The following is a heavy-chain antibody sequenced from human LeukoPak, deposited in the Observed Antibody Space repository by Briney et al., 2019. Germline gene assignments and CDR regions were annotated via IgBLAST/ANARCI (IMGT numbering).Heavy chain of an antibody. CDR2: IYTSGST. CDR3: ARDDPYYYEANGGAFDI. V-gene: IGHV4-4*09. J-gene: IGHJ3*02. CDR1: GGSISSYY. Sequence: PSETLSLTCTVSGGSISSYYWSWIRQPPGKGLECIGYIYTSGSTNYNPSLKSRATISVDTSKNQFSLKLSSVTAADTAVYYCARDDPYYYEANGGAFDIWGQGTMVTVSS. D-gene: IGHD3-22*01.